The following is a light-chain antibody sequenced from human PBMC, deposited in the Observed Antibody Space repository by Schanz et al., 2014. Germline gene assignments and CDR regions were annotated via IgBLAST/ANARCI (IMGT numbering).Light chain of an antibody. V-gene: IGLV2-8*01. J-gene: IGLJ1*01. CDR1: SSDVGGYNY. CDR2: EVS. CDR3: SSYAGSNNYV. Sequence: QSALTQPPSASGSPGQSVTISCTGTSSDVGGYNYVSWYQQPPGKAPKLMIYEVSKRPSGVPDRFSGSKSGNTASLTVSGLQDEDEADYYCSSYAGSNNYVFGTGTKLTVL.